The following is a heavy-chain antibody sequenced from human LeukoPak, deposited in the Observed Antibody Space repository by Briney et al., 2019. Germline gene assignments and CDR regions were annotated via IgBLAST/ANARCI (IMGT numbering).Heavy chain of an antibody. CDR2: ISAYNGNT. V-gene: IGHV1-18*01. D-gene: IGHD3-10*01. J-gene: IGHJ4*02. CDR1: GYTFTSYG. Sequence: EASVKVSCKASGYTFTSYGISWVRQAPGQGLEWMGWISAYNGNTNYAQKLQGRVTMTTDTSTSTAYMELRSLRSDDTAVYYCARNFGSGSYYTHFDHWGQGTLVTVSS. CDR3: ARNFGSGSYYTHFDH.